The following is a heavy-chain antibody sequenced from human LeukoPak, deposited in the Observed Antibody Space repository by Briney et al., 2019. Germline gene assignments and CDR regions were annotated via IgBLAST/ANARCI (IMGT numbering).Heavy chain of an antibody. V-gene: IGHV1-18*01. D-gene: IGHD2-2*01. J-gene: IGHJ4*02. CDR3: ARGDCSSTSCYEVRY. CDR2: ISAYNGNT. Sequence: ASVKVSCKASGYTFTSYGISWVRQAPGQGLEWMGWISAYNGNTNYAQKLQGRVTMTTDTSTSTAYMGLRSLRSDDTAVYYCARGDCSSTSCYEVRYWGQGTLVTVSS. CDR1: GYTFTSYG.